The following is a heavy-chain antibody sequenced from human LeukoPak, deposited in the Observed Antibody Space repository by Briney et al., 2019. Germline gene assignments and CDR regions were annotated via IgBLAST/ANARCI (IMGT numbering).Heavy chain of an antibody. CDR3: ARDNLAYGSGFYY. Sequence: GGSLRLSCAASGFTFSSYSMNWVRQAPGKGLEWVSSISSSSSYIYYADSVKGRFAISRDNAKNSLYLQMNSLRAEDTAVYYCARDNLAYGSGFYYWGQGTLVTVSS. CDR2: ISSSSSYI. J-gene: IGHJ4*02. V-gene: IGHV3-21*01. D-gene: IGHD3-10*01. CDR1: GFTFSSYS.